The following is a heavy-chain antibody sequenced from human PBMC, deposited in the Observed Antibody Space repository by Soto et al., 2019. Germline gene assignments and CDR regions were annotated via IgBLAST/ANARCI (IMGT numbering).Heavy chain of an antibody. D-gene: IGHD2-21*02. J-gene: IGHJ6*02. V-gene: IGHV6-1*01. CDR1: EDSVSSNSAA. CDR2: TYYRSNWYN. Sequence: QVQLQQSGPRLVKPSQTPSLSCAISEDSVSSNSAAWNWIRQSPSRGLEWQGRTYYRSNWYNDYAVSVKSRISVNPDTSMNQFSMQLNSVTPEDTAISYCAKQSGDSTTYRCLDVSGQGTQVTVSS. CDR3: AKQSGDSTTYRCLDV.